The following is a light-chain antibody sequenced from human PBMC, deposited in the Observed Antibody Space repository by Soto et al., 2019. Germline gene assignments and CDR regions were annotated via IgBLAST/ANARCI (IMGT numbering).Light chain of an antibody. V-gene: IGKV1-39*01. CDR1: QGISTH. CDR2: AAS. Sequence: DIQMTQSPSSLSASVGDRVTITCRASQGISTHLNWCQQKPGKAPKLLIYAASSLQSGAPSRFSGSGSETDFTLTISSLQPEDFATYSCQQPLSVPRTFGLGTKVDIK. J-gene: IGKJ1*01. CDR3: QQPLSVPRT.